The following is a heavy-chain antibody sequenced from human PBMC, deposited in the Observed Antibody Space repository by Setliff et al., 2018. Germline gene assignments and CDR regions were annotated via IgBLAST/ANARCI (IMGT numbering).Heavy chain of an antibody. V-gene: IGHV3-74*01. CDR1: GFTFSSYV. CDR3: ARDLQKSCY. J-gene: IGHJ4*02. CDR2: ISPDGSLT. Sequence: GGSLRLSCAASGFTFSSYVMHWVRQAPGKGLVWVSRISPDGSLTDYADSVKGRFTISRDSAKNTVYLQMNSLGAEDTAVYYCARDLQKSCYWGQGTLVTVSS.